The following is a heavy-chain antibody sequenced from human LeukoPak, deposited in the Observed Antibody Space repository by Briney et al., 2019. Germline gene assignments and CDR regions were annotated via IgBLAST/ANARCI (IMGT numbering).Heavy chain of an antibody. CDR3: AGDETFDY. Sequence: GGSLRLSCAASGFTFSSYSMNWVRQAPGKGLEWVSYISSSSSTIYYADSVKGRFTISRDNAKNSLYLQMNSLRAEDTAVYYCAGDETFDYWGQGTLVTVSS. V-gene: IGHV3-48*01. J-gene: IGHJ4*02. CDR1: GFTFSSYS. CDR2: ISSSSSTI.